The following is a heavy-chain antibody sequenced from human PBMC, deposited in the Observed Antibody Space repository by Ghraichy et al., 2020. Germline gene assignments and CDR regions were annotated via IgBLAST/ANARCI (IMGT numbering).Heavy chain of an antibody. Sequence: GESLNISCAASGFTFSSYGMSWVRQAPGKGLEWVSGISGSGGSTYYADSVKGRFTISRDNSKNTLHLQMNSLRAEDTAVYYCAKGSGSYYYYGMDVWGQGTTVTVSS. J-gene: IGHJ6*02. D-gene: IGHD1-26*01. V-gene: IGHV3-23*01. CDR3: AKGSGSYYYYGMDV. CDR2: ISGSGGST. CDR1: GFTFSSYG.